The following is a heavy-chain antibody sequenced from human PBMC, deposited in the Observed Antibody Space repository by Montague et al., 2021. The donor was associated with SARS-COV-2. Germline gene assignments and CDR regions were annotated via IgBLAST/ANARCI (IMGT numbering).Heavy chain of an antibody. CDR2: IYYSGST. Sequence: SETLSLTCTVSGGSISSSSYYWGWIRQPPGKGLEWIGSIYYSGSTYYNPSLKSRVTISVDTSKNQFSLKLSSVTAADTAVYYCARHGHTRIAMIVVVIGYFDYWGQGTLVTVSS. CDR1: GGSISSSSYY. CDR3: ARHGHTRIAMIVVVIGYFDY. J-gene: IGHJ4*02. D-gene: IGHD3-22*01. V-gene: IGHV4-39*01.